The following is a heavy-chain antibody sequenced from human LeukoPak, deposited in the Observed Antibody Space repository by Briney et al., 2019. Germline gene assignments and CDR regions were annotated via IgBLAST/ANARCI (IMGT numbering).Heavy chain of an antibody. Sequence: GGSLRLSCAASGFTFSSYGMHWVRQAPGKGLEWVAFIRYDGSNKYYADSVKGRFTISRDNSKNTLYLQMNSLRAEDTAVYYCAKDFSGYSYGLDYWGQGTLVTVSS. J-gene: IGHJ4*02. D-gene: IGHD5-18*01. CDR1: GFTFSSYG. V-gene: IGHV3-30*02. CDR2: IRYDGSNK. CDR3: AKDFSGYSYGLDY.